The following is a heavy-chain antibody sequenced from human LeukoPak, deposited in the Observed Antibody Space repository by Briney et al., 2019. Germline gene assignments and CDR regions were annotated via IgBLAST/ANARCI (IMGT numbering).Heavy chain of an antibody. CDR3: AITGGLQSAHDAFDI. CDR2: IYPGDSDT. Sequence: RGAALQISCEGSGYIFTSYWIGGGRQLPGKGLEWMGIIYPGDSDTRYSPSFRGQVTISADKSFNSAYLQWSSLTASDTAMYYCAITGGLQSAHDAFDIWGQGTMVTVSS. J-gene: IGHJ3*02. D-gene: IGHD4-11*01. CDR1: GYIFTSYW. V-gene: IGHV5-51*01.